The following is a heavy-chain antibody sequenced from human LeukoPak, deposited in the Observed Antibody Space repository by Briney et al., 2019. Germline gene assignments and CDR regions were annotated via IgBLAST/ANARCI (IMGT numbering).Heavy chain of an antibody. V-gene: IGHV3-9*01. CDR3: AKDIFTMVRGVVDY. D-gene: IGHD3-10*01. CDR1: GFAFGDYA. J-gene: IGHJ4*02. CDR2: ISWNSGSI. Sequence: GGSLRLSCSASGFAFGDYAMIWFRQAPGKGLEWVSGISWNSGSIGYADSVKGRFTISRDNAKNSLYLQMNSLRAEDTALYYCAKDIFTMVRGVVDYWGQGTLVTVSS.